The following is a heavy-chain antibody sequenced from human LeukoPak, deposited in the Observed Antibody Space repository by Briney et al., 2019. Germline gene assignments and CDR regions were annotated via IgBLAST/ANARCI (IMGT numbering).Heavy chain of an antibody. CDR1: GGSVSSGSYY. CDR2: IYYSGST. V-gene: IGHV4-61*01. CDR3: ARGKHDAFDI. J-gene: IGHJ3*02. Sequence: PSETLSLTCTVSGGSVSSGSYYWGWIRQPPGKGLEWIGYIYYSGSTNYNPSLKSRVTISVDTFKNQFSLKLSSVTAADTAVYYCARGKHDAFDIWGQGTMVTVSS.